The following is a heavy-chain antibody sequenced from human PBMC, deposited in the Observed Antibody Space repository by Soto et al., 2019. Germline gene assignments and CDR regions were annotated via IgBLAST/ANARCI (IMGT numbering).Heavy chain of an antibody. V-gene: IGHV1-18*01. CDR2: ISTYSGDT. Sequence: QVHLVQSGVEVKTPGASVKVSCQASGYTFFTYDISWVRQAPGQGLAWMGWISTYSGDTRYAQKFQGRVTMTTDTSTTRAYLELRSLRSDDTAVYYCARHHGPTTSENWFDPWGQGTLVTVS. CDR3: ARHHGPTTSENWFDP. J-gene: IGHJ5*02. D-gene: IGHD5-12*01. CDR1: GYTFFTYD.